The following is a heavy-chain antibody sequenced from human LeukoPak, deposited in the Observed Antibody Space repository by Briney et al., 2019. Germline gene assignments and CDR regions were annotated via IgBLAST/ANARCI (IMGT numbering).Heavy chain of an antibody. CDR2: IYYSGST. CDR1: GYSISSGYY. CDR3: ASYVLRYFDWLPFDY. Sequence: SETLSLTCAVSGYSISSGYYWGWIRQPPGKGLEWIGSIYYSGSTYYNPSLKSRVTISVDTSKNQFSLKLSSVTAADTAVYYCASYVLRYFDWLPFDYWGQGTLVTVSS. J-gene: IGHJ4*02. D-gene: IGHD3-9*01. V-gene: IGHV4-38-2*01.